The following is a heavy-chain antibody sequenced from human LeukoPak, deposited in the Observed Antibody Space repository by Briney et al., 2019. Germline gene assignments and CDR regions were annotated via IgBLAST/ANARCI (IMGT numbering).Heavy chain of an antibody. CDR2: ISYDGSNK. D-gene: IGHD2-21*02. V-gene: IGHV3-30*04. CDR3: ARGIKCRLLLLCWFDP. Sequence: PGRSLRLSCAASGFTFSSYAMHWVRQAPGKGLEWVAVISYDGSNKNYADSVKGRFTISRDNSKNTLYLQMNSLRAEDTAVYYCARGIKCRLLLLCWFDPWGQGTLVTVSS. J-gene: IGHJ5*02. CDR1: GFTFSSYA.